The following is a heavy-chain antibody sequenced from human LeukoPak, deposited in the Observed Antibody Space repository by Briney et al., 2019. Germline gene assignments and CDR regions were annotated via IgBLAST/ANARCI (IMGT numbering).Heavy chain of an antibody. CDR1: GYSISSGYY. CDR3: ARGPGYNWFDP. CDR2: IYHSGST. J-gene: IGHJ5*02. V-gene: IGHV4-38-2*02. Sequence: SETLSLTCTVSGYSISSGYYWGWIRPPPGKGLEWIGSIYHSGSTYYKPSLKSRVTISVDTSKNQFSLKLSSVTAADTAVYYCARGPGYNWFDPWGQGTLVTVSS.